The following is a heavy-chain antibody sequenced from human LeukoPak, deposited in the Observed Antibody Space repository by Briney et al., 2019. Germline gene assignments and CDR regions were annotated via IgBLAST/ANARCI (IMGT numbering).Heavy chain of an antibody. CDR1: GFTFTTYW. CDR3: AGHHPRNTVDF. Sequence: GSLRLSCVASGFTFTTYWMAWVRQAPGKGLEWIAYISDIGSINYNPSLKSRVTISLDTSKNQFSLKLSSVTAADTAVYYCAGHHPRNTVDFWGQGTLVTVSS. J-gene: IGHJ4*02. CDR2: ISDIGSI. V-gene: IGHV4-59*08. D-gene: IGHD2/OR15-2a*01.